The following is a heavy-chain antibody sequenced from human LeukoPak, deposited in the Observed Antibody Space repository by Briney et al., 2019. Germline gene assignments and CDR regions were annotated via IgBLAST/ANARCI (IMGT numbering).Heavy chain of an antibody. J-gene: IGHJ4*02. CDR3: ERDGGVSGYDLLDY. Sequence: PGGSLRLSCAASGFTFSNYWMTWVRQAPGKGLEWVAHINQDGSEEHYMDSVKARFTISRDNAKNSLSLQMDSLRAEDTAVYYCERDGGVSGYDLLDYWGQGTSVTVSS. CDR1: GFTFSNYW. V-gene: IGHV3-7*01. D-gene: IGHD5-12*01. CDR2: INQDGSEE.